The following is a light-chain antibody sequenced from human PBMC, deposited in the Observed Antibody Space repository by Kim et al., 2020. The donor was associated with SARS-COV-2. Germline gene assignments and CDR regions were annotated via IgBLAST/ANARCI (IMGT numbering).Light chain of an antibody. J-gene: IGLJ1*01. CDR2: DVS. CDR3: SSYTSSSTYV. V-gene: IGLV2-14*03. CDR1: SSDISGYNH. Sequence: SITVSCTGSSSDISGYNHVSWYQQHPGKAPKLMIYDVSNRPSGVSNRFSGSKSGNTASLTISGLQAEDEADYFCSSYTSSSTYVFGTGTKVTVL.